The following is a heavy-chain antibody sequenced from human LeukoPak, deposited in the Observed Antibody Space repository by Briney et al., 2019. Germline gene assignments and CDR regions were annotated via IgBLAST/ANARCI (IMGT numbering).Heavy chain of an antibody. D-gene: IGHD2-2*01. Sequence: GASLQISCQGSGSSFTSYWIGWVRQMPGKGLEWMGIIYPGDSDTRYSPSFQGQVTISADKSISTAYLQWSSLKASDTAMYYRATTHSTGFGDFDYWGQGTLVTVSS. CDR1: GSSFTSYW. CDR3: ATTHSTGFGDFDY. J-gene: IGHJ4*02. CDR2: IYPGDSDT. V-gene: IGHV5-51*01.